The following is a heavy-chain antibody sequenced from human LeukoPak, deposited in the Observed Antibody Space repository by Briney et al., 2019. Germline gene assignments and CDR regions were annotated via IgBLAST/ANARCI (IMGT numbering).Heavy chain of an antibody. J-gene: IGHJ4*02. Sequence: PGRSLRLSCAASGFTFDDYAMHWVRQAPGKGLEWVSGISWNSGSIGYADSVKGRFTISRDNAKNSLYLQMNSLRAEDTALYYCAKDRGYRAPTVTFSDYWGQGTLVTVSS. CDR3: AKDRGYRAPTVTFSDY. V-gene: IGHV3-9*01. D-gene: IGHD4-17*01. CDR1: GFTFDDYA. CDR2: ISWNSGSI.